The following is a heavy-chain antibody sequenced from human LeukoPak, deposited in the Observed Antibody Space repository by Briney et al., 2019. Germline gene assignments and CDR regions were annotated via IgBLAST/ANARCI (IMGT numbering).Heavy chain of an antibody. Sequence: GGSLRLSCAASGFTFSSYGMHWVRQAPGKGLEWVAVIWYDGSNKYYADSVKGRFTISRDNSKNTLYLQMNSLRTEDAAVYYCTTRPPPYGDYYFDYWGQGALVTVSS. CDR1: GFTFSSYG. CDR2: IWYDGSNK. D-gene: IGHD2-21*02. CDR3: TTRPPPYGDYYFDY. V-gene: IGHV3-33*01. J-gene: IGHJ4*02.